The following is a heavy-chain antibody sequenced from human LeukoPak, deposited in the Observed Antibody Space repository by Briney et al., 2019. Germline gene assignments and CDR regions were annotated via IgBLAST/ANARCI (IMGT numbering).Heavy chain of an antibody. CDR1: GFTFSDYW. Sequence: PGGSLRLSCVASGFTFSDYWIHWVRQAPGKGLVWVSRISSDGDTTNYADSVKGRFTISRDNAKNSLYLQMNNLRAEDTAVYYCARDRDGTAYYPLDFRGQGTLVTVSS. J-gene: IGHJ4*02. D-gene: IGHD3-22*01. V-gene: IGHV3-74*01. CDR2: ISSDGDTT. CDR3: ARDRDGTAYYPLDF.